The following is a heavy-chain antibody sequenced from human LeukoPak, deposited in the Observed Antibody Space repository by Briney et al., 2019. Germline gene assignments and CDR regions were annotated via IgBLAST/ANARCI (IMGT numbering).Heavy chain of an antibody. CDR3: AGDAFDI. J-gene: IGHJ3*02. CDR1: GFTFSDYY. V-gene: IGHV3-23*01. Sequence: PGGSLRLSCAASGFTFSDYYMSWIRQAPGKGLEWVSGISGSGGSTDYADSVKGRFTISRDNSKNTLFLQMNSLRGEDTAVYYCAGDAFDIWGQGTMVTVSS. CDR2: ISGSGGST.